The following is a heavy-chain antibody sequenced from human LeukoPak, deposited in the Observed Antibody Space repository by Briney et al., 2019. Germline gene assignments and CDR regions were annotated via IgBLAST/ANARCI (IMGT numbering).Heavy chain of an antibody. J-gene: IGHJ4*02. Sequence: GRSLRLSCAASGFTFDDYAMHWVRQAPGKGLEWVSGISWNSGSIGYADSVKGRFTISRDNAKNSLYLQMNSLRAEDTAVYYCARAGDYPSGYFDYWGQGTLVTVSS. V-gene: IGHV3-9*01. CDR3: ARAGDYPSGYFDY. CDR1: GFTFDDYA. D-gene: IGHD4-17*01. CDR2: ISWNSGSI.